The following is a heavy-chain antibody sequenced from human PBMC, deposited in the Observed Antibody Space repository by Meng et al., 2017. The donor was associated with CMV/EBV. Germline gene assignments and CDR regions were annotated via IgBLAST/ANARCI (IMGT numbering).Heavy chain of an antibody. CDR1: GSTFSSYA. CDR3: AKSQGVTTYFDY. D-gene: IGHD4-17*01. CDR2: ISGSGGST. V-gene: IGHV3-23*01. Sequence: GGPLRPSCAAFGSTFSSYAMSWVRQAPGKGLEWVSAISGSGGSTYYADSVKGRFTISRNNSKNTLYLQMNSLRAEDTAVYYCAKSQGVTTYFDYWGQGTLVTVSS. J-gene: IGHJ4*02.